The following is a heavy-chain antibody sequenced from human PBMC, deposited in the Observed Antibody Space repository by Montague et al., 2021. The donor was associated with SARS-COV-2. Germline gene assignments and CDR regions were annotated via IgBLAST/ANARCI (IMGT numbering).Heavy chain of an antibody. CDR2: INQSGRT. V-gene: IGHV4-34*01. CDR1: GGSFSGYY. Sequence: SETLSLTCAVYGGSFSGYYWSWIRQPPEKGLEWIGEINQSGRTNNNPSLKSRVITSVDTSKNQFSLKLSSVTAADTAVYYCARVQRGYYYGLGVSAHFDYWAQGTLVTVSS. CDR3: ARVQRGYYYGLGVSAHFDY. J-gene: IGHJ4*02. D-gene: IGHD3-10*01.